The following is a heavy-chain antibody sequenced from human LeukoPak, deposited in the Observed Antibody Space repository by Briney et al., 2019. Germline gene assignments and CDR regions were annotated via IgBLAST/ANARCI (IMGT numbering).Heavy chain of an antibody. CDR1: GGSISGYY. Sequence: PSETLSLTCTVSGGSISGYYWIWIRQPPGKGLEWIGYIHYSGSTKYNPSLKSRVTFSVDTSKNQFSLKLSSVTAADTAVYYCARETGGRGYPFDYWGQGTLVTVSS. CDR2: IHYSGST. J-gene: IGHJ4*02. V-gene: IGHV4-59*01. CDR3: ARETGGRGYPFDY. D-gene: IGHD6-25*01.